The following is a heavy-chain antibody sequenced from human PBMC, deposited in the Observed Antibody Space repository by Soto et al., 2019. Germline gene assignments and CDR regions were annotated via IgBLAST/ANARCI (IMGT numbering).Heavy chain of an antibody. CDR1: GYRFTSYG. V-gene: IGHV1-18*01. CDR2: INAYNGNT. Sequence: ASVKVSCKASGYRFTSYGIGWVRQALGQGLEWMGWINAYNGNTNYAQNLQGRVTLTTDTSTSTAYMELRSLRSNDTAVYYCAMVDVYVTPSPQDVWGQGTTVTVSS. D-gene: IGHD3-16*01. J-gene: IGHJ6*02. CDR3: AMVDVYVTPSPQDV.